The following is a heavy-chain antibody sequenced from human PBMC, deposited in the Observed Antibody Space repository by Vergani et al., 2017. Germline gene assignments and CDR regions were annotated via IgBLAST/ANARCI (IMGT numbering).Heavy chain of an antibody. J-gene: IGHJ5*02. CDR2: IIPILGIA. CDR3: ARDGTRYWEGWFDP. CDR1: GGTFSSYA. Sequence: QVQLVQSGAEVKKPGASVKVSCKASGGTFSSYAISWVRQAPGQGLEWMGRIIPILGIANYAQKFQGRVTITADKSTSTAYMELSSLRSEDTAVYYCARDGTRYWEGWFDPWGQGTLVTVSS. V-gene: IGHV1-69*09. D-gene: IGHD1-1*01.